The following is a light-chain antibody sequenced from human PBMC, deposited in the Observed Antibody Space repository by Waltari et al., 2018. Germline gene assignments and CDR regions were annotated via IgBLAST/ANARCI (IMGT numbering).Light chain of an antibody. J-gene: IGKJ1*01. V-gene: IGKV4-1*01. Sequence: DIVMIQSPDSLAVSLGERATIHCKSSQSVLYTSNNKSYLAWYRQKPGQPPKLLFSWASTRESGVPDRFSGSGSGTDFTLTISGLQAEDVAVYYCQQYYSPPWTFGQGTQVEIK. CDR2: WAS. CDR1: QSVLYTSNNKSY. CDR3: QQYYSPPWT.